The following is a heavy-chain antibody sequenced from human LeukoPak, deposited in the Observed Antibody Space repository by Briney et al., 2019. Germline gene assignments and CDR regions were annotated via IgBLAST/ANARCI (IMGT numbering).Heavy chain of an antibody. CDR1: GYMFTGYY. D-gene: IGHD3-22*01. Sequence: ASVKVSCKASGYMFTGYYMHWVRQAPGQGLEWTGWINPNSGGTNYAQRFQGRVTMTRDTSISTAYMELSRLGSDDTGVYYCARDRRVYYYDSSGHTLNMDVWGKGTTVTVSS. V-gene: IGHV1-2*02. CDR3: ARDRRVYYYDSSGHTLNMDV. CDR2: INPNSGGT. J-gene: IGHJ6*03.